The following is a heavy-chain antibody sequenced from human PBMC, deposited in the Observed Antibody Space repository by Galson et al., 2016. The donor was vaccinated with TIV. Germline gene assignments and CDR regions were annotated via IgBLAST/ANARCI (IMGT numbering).Heavy chain of an antibody. CDR1: GFTFNSYR. Sequence: SLRLSCATSGFTFNSYRLHWVRQAPGRGLEWVAVISYDGTDYADSVKGRFLISRDKSKNTLFLQMNSLRAEDTALYFCARDRSGYDLDYWGQGTLVTVSS. CDR2: ISYDGT. J-gene: IGHJ4*02. V-gene: IGHV3-30*04. D-gene: IGHD5-12*01. CDR3: ARDRSGYDLDY.